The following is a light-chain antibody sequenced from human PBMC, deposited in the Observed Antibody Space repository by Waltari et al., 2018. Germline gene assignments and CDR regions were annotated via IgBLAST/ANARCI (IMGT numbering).Light chain of an antibody. Sequence: EIVMTQSPATLSVYPGERATLSCRASQIVSNNLAWFQHKPGQAPRLLIYGASTRAAGIPARFSGSGSGADFTLTISSLQSEDFALYYCQQYNSWPLTFGGGTKVEIK. CDR2: GAS. J-gene: IGKJ4*01. V-gene: IGKV3-15*01. CDR1: QIVSNN. CDR3: QQYNSWPLT.